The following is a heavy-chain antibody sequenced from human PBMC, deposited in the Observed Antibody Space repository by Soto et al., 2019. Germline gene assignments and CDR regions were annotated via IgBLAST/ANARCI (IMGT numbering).Heavy chain of an antibody. Sequence: KVSCKASGYTFTSYWIGWVRQMPGKGLEWMGIIYPGDSDTRYSPSFQGQVTISADKSISTAYLQWSSLKASDTAMYYCARHYSSSYYYYYGMDVWGQGTTVTVSS. CDR2: IYPGDSDT. D-gene: IGHD6-6*01. J-gene: IGHJ6*02. CDR3: ARHYSSSYYYYYGMDV. CDR1: GYTFTSYW. V-gene: IGHV5-51*01.